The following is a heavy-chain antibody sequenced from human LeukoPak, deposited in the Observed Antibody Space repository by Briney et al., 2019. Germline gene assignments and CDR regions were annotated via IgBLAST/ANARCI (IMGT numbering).Heavy chain of an antibody. J-gene: IGHJ5*02. V-gene: IGHV4-34*01. D-gene: IGHD3-10*01. CDR2: INHSGST. CDR3: AIGGQYYYGSGSNNWFDP. CDR1: GGSFSGYY. Sequence: SEALSLTCAVYGGSFSGYYWSWIRQPPGKGLEWIGEINHSGSTNYNPSLKSRVTISVDTSKNQFSLKLSSVTAADTAVYYCAIGGQYYYGSGSNNWFDPWGQGTLVTVSS.